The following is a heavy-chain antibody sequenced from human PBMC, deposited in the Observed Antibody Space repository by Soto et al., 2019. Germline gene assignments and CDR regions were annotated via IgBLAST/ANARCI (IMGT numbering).Heavy chain of an antibody. V-gene: IGHV4-59*01. CDR2: IHYSGST. CDR3: ARDSTYSGAFDI. D-gene: IGHD1-26*01. J-gene: IGHJ3*02. Sequence: PSETLSLTCTVSGGSISSYYWTWIRQPPGKGLEWIGYIHYSGSTNYNPSLKSRVTISVDTSKNHFSLKLSSVSAADTAVYYCARDSTYSGAFDIWGQGTMVTVSS. CDR1: GGSISSYY.